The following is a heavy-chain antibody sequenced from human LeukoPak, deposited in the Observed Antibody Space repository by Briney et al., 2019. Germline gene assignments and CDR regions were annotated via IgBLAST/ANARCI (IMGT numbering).Heavy chain of an antibody. CDR3: AGDYGDYYFDY. CDR2: IYYSGST. Sequence: PSETLSLTCTVSGGSINSTSNYWGWIRQPPGKGLEWIGSIYYSGSTSYNPSLKSRVTISVDTSKNQFSLRLSSVTAADTAVYFCAGDYGDYYFDYWGQGTLVTVSS. CDR1: GGSINSTSNY. D-gene: IGHD4-17*01. J-gene: IGHJ4*02. V-gene: IGHV4-39*07.